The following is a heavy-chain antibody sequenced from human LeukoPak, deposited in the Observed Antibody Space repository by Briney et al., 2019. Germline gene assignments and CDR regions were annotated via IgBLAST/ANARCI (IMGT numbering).Heavy chain of an antibody. D-gene: IGHD4-23*01. J-gene: IGHJ4*02. Sequence: PSETLSLTCAVYGGSFSGYYWSWIRPPPGKGLEWIGEINHSGSTNYNPSLKSRVTISVDTSKNQFSLKLSSVTAADTAVYYCARGLRWNDYWGQGTLVTVSS. V-gene: IGHV4-34*01. CDR1: GGSFSGYY. CDR2: INHSGST. CDR3: ARGLRWNDY.